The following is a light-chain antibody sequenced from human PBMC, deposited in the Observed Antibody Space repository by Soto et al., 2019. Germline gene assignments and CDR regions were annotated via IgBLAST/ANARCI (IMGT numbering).Light chain of an antibody. CDR1: SSDVGGYDF. V-gene: IGLV2-14*03. CDR2: DVN. J-gene: IGLJ1*01. Sequence: LTQPASVSGSPGQSITISCTGTSSDVGGYDFVSWYQQHPGKAPKLLIYDVNNRPSGVSDRFSGSKSGNTASLTISWLQAEDEADYYCSSYTSSSTDVFGTGTKVTVL. CDR3: SSYTSSSTDV.